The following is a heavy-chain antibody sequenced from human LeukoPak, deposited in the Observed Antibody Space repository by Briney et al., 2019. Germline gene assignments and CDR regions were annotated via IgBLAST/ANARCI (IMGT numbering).Heavy chain of an antibody. Sequence: SETLSLTCTVSGVSISSTNSYWGWIRQSPRTGLEWIGNIHSSGSTYYNPSLKSRVTISIDTSENQFSLKLTSVTAADTAVYYCARKREGATTGIDYWGQGTLVTVSS. D-gene: IGHD1-26*01. V-gene: IGHV4-39*07. CDR3: ARKREGATTGIDY. CDR2: IHSSGST. CDR1: GVSISSTNSY. J-gene: IGHJ4*02.